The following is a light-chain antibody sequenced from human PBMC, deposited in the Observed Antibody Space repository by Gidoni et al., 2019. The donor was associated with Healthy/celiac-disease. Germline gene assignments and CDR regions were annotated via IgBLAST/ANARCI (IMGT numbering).Light chain of an antibody. Sequence: IQFTHSPSSLSASVGDRVTITCRVIQGIRSYLNWYRQKQGKVTKLLIYSASNWQSGVPSRFSGRGSGTDFTLTISSLQPEDVANYYGQRNYNAPPITFGGGTKVEIK. CDR1: QGIRSY. V-gene: IGKV1-27*01. J-gene: IGKJ4*01. CDR3: QRNYNAPPIT. CDR2: SAS.